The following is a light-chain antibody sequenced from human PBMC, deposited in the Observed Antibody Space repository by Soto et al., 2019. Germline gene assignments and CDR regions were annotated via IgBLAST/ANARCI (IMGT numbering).Light chain of an antibody. J-gene: IGKJ3*01. V-gene: IGKV1-39*01. CDR2: AAS. Sequence: DIQMTQSPSSLSASVGDRVTITCRASQTISTFLNWYQQKPGKAPKLLIYAASTLQSGVPSRFSGSGSGTDFTLTISRLQPEDFATYFCQQTYSALLFTFGPGTKVDIK. CDR1: QTISTF. CDR3: QQTYSALLFT.